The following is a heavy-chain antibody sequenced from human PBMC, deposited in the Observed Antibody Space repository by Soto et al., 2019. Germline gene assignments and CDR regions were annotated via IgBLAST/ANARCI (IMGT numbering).Heavy chain of an antibody. Sequence: EVQLVESGGGLVKPGGSLTLSCAASGFTFSISTMNWVRQAPGKRLEGVSSISSGTTYSYYADSVKGRFSISRDNAKSSLYLQINSLRVDDTAVYYCARGDGTGLHSSGWSPRFWGQGTLVTVSS. D-gene: IGHD6-13*01. V-gene: IGHV3-21*06. J-gene: IGHJ4*02. CDR1: GFTFSIST. CDR2: ISSGTTYS. CDR3: ARGDGTGLHSSGWSPRF.